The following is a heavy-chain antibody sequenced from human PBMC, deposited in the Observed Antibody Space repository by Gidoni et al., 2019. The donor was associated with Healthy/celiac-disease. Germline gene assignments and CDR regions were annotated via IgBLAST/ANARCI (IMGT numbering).Heavy chain of an antibody. CDR3: ARGAGDYYDSSGRNDAFDI. CDR2: ISSSSSYI. J-gene: IGHJ3*02. V-gene: IGHV3-21*01. D-gene: IGHD3-22*01. Sequence: EVQLVESGGGLVKPGGSLRLSCAASGFTFSSYSMNWVRQAPGKGLEWVSSISSSSSYIYYADSVKGRFTISRDNAKNSLYLQMNSLRAEDTAVYYCARGAGDYYDSSGRNDAFDIWGQGTMVTVSS. CDR1: GFTFSSYS.